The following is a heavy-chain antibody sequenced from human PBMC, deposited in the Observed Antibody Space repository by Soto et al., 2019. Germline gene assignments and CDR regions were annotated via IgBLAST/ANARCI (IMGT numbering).Heavy chain of an antibody. CDR3: ASQRLALSYGLDV. D-gene: IGHD3-9*01. V-gene: IGHV3-48*02. Sequence: EVQLVESGGGLVQRGGSLRLSCAASGFTFSSYSMNWVRQAPGKGLEWVSYISGSTNTIYYADSVKGRFTISRDNAKNSLYLQMHSLRDEETALYYCASQRLALSYGLDVWGQGTTVTVSS. CDR2: ISGSTNTI. CDR1: GFTFSSYS. J-gene: IGHJ6*02.